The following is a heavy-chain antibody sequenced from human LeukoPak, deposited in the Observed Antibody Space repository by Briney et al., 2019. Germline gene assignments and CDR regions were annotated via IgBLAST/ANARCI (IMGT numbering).Heavy chain of an antibody. CDR2: INHSGST. CDR3: ANIVAAAGHFDY. CDR1: GGSFSGYY. Sequence: SETLSLTCAVYGGSFSGYYWSWIRQPPGKGLEWIGEINHSGSTNYNPSLKSRVTIPVDTSKNQFSLKLSSVTAADTAVYYCANIVAAAGHFDYWGQGTLVTVSS. D-gene: IGHD6-13*01. V-gene: IGHV4-34*01. J-gene: IGHJ4*02.